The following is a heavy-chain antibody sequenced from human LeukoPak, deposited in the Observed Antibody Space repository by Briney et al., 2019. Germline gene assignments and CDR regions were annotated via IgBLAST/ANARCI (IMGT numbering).Heavy chain of an antibody. D-gene: IGHD3-3*01. CDR1: GLAFSSYS. V-gene: IGHV3-30*04. CDR3: ARDFTPEWFDIH. CDR2: ISYDGSDE. Sequence: GGSLRLSCVASGLAFSSYSMHWVRQAPGKGLEWVGVISYDGSDEYYTDSVRARFTISRDNSKNTVYLQMNSLRADDTAVYYCARDFTPEWFDIHWGQGTLVTVS. J-gene: IGHJ4*02.